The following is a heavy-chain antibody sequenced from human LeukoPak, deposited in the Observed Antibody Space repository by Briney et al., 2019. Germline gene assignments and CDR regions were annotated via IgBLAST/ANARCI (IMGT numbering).Heavy chain of an antibody. Sequence: PGGSLRLSCASSGFTFNIYAMSWVRQAPGQGLQWVSEISASGDSKFSAASVKGRFTISRDNSKNTVFLQMDSLRVEDTAVYYCAKESGYYASGIYPETWGQGVLVIVSS. V-gene: IGHV3-23*01. CDR2: ISASGDSK. J-gene: IGHJ4*02. CDR3: AKESGYYASGIYPET. D-gene: IGHD3-10*01. CDR1: GFTFNIYA.